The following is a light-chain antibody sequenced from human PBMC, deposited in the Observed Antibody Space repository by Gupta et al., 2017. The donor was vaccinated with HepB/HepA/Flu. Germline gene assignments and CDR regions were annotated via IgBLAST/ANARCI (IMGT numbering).Light chain of an antibody. CDR1: SSNIGTNT. V-gene: IGLV1-44*01. Sequence: QAILTQPPSASGAPGQRVTVSCSGTSSNIGTNTVTWYQQVPGAPPKLLIFTTDRRPSGVPDRFSGSKSGTSASLAISGLLSEDEATYFCAAWDDGLSGVIFGGGTKLAVL. CDR2: TTD. J-gene: IGLJ2*01. CDR3: AAWDDGLSGVI.